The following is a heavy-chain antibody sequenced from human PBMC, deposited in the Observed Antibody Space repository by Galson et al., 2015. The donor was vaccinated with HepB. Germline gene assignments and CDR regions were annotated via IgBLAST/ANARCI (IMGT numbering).Heavy chain of an antibody. CDR1: GFTFSSYE. D-gene: IGHD2-15*01. V-gene: IGHV3-48*03. J-gene: IGHJ6*02. Sequence: SLRLSCAASGFTFSSYEMNWVRQAPGKGLEWVSYISSSGSTIYYADSVKGRFTISRDNAKNSLYLQMNSLRAEDTAVYYCARCPRVAATWGYYYGMDVWGQGTTVTVSS. CDR3: ARCPRVAATWGYYYGMDV. CDR2: ISSSGSTI.